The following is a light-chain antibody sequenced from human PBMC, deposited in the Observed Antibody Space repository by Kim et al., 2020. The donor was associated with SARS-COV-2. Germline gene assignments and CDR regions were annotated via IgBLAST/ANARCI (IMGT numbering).Light chain of an antibody. J-gene: IGKJ1*01. CDR3: QQSYSVLAT. CDR2: GTF. V-gene: IGKV1-39*01. Sequence: ASVRDRVTITCRASQNISRYLNWYQQKPGVAPKLLIYGTFNLQGGVPSRFSGSGSGTAFTLTISSLQPEDSAIYYCQQSYSVLATFGQGTKVDIK. CDR1: QNISRY.